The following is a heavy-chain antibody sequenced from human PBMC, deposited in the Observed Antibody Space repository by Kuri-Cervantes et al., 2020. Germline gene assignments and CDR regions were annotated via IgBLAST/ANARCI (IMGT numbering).Heavy chain of an antibody. V-gene: IGHV1-2*02. CDR1: GYTFTGYY. D-gene: IGHD3-3*01. Sequence: ASVKVSCKASGYTFTGYYMHWVRQAPGQGLEWMGWINPNSGGTNYAQKFQGRVTMTRDTSISTAYMELSRLRSDDTAVYYCARGRFGDVLRFLEWLSHYYGMDVWGQGTTVTVSS. CDR3: ARGRFGDVLRFLEWLSHYYGMDV. J-gene: IGHJ6*02. CDR2: INPNSGGT.